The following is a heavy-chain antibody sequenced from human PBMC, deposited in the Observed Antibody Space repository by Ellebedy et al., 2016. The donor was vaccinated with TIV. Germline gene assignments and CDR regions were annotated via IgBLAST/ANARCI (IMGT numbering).Heavy chain of an antibody. D-gene: IGHD6-13*01. J-gene: IGHJ4*02. CDR2: INPSGGST. Sequence: ASVKVSCKASGYTFTNYYIHWVRQAPGQGLEWMGIINPSGGSTSYAQKFQGRVTMTRDTSTRPVYMELSSLRSDDTAVYYCARGPRSSPATIDYWGQGTLVTVSS. V-gene: IGHV1-46*01. CDR3: ARGPRSSPATIDY. CDR1: GYTFTNYY.